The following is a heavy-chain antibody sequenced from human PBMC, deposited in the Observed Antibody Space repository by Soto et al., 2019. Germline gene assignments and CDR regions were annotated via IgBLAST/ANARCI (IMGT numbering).Heavy chain of an antibody. CDR3: AREPYGDYYLVHAFDI. CDR1: GFTFSDYY. J-gene: IGHJ3*02. Sequence: PGGSLRLSCAASGFTFSDYYMSWIRQAPGKGLEWVSYISSSGSTIYYADSMKGRFTISRDNAKNSLYLQMNSLRAEDTAVYYCAREPYGDYYLVHAFDIWGQGTMVTVSS. D-gene: IGHD4-17*01. V-gene: IGHV3-11*01. CDR2: ISSSGSTI.